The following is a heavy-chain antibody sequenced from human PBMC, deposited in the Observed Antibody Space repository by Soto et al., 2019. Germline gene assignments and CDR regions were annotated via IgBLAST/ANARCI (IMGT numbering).Heavy chain of an antibody. V-gene: IGHV3-23*01. D-gene: IGHD2-21*02. CDR1: GFTFSNFA. CDR3: AKGTATLYYYGMDV. Sequence: GGSLRLSCAASGFTFSNFAMSWVRQAPGEGLEWVSAISISGDGTYYADSVKGRFTISRANSKNTLYLQMNSVRAEDTAVYYCAKGTATLYYYGMDVWGQGTTVTVSS. CDR2: ISISGDGT. J-gene: IGHJ6*02.